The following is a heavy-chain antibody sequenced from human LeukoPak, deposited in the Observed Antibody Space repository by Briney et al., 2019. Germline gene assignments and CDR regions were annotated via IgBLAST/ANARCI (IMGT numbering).Heavy chain of an antibody. CDR1: GGSFSGYY. CDR3: ARRPRYSSGWYGGRGGYYYYGMDV. CDR2: INHSGST. D-gene: IGHD6-19*01. V-gene: IGHV4-34*01. J-gene: IGHJ6*02. Sequence: PSETLSLTCAVYGGSFSGYYWSWIRQPPGKGLEWIGEINHSGSTNYNPSLTSRVTISVDTSKNRFSLKLSSVTAADTAVYYCARRPRYSSGWYGGRGGYYYYGMDVWGQGTTVTVSS.